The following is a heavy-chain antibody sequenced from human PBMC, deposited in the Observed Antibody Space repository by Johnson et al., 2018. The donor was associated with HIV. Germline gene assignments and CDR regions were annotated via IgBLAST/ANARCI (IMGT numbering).Heavy chain of an antibody. CDR2: ISYDGSDK. V-gene: IGHV3-30*18. D-gene: IGHD6-19*01. J-gene: IGHJ3*02. CDR3: AKVNRMEQWLAGGGAFDI. Sequence: QVQLVESGGGLVQPGGSLSLSCAASGFTFSSYAMSWVRQAPGKGLEWVAVISYDGSDKYYADSVKGRFTISRDNSKNTLYLQMNSLRAEDTAVYYCAKVNRMEQWLAGGGAFDIWGQGTMVTVSS. CDR1: GFTFSSYA.